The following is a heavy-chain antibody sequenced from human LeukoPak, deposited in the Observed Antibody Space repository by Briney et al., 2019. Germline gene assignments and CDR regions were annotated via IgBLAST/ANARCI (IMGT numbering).Heavy chain of an antibody. Sequence: EGSLRLSCAASGFTFSSYEMNWVRQAPGKGLEWVSYISSSGSTIYYADSVKGRFTISRDNAKNSLYLQMNSLRAEDTAVYYCARDSGDSGYSLDYWGQGTLVTVSS. CDR1: GFTFSSYE. CDR3: ARDSGDSGYSLDY. V-gene: IGHV3-48*03. J-gene: IGHJ4*02. CDR2: ISSSGSTI. D-gene: IGHD5-18*01.